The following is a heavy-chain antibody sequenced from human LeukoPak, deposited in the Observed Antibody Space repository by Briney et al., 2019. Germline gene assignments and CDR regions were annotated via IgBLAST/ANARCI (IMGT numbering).Heavy chain of an antibody. CDR2: IYYSGST. J-gene: IGHJ4*02. Sequence: PSETLSLTCTVSGGSINSGGYYWSWIRQPPGKGLEWIGYIYYSGSTYYNPSLKSRVTISVDTSKNQFSLKLSSVTAADTAVYYCASSLGWRQLSLRYWGQGTLVTVSS. CDR3: ASSLGWRQLSLRY. V-gene: IGHV4-30-4*08. CDR1: GGSINSGGYY. D-gene: IGHD6-13*01.